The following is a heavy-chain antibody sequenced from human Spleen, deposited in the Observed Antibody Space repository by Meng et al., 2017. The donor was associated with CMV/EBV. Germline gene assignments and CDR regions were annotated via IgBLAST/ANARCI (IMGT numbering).Heavy chain of an antibody. J-gene: IGHJ6*02. CDR2: IRSSSNYI. D-gene: IGHD2/OR15-2a*01. CDR1: GFTFDDYG. CDR3: ASREDINPFLYYGMDV. Sequence: GGSLRLSCAASGFTFDDYGMSWVRQAPGKGLEWVSSIRSSSNYIYYADSVKGRFTISRDNAKSSVYLQMNSLRAEDTAVYYCASREDINPFLYYGMDVWGQGTTVTVSS. V-gene: IGHV3-21*01.